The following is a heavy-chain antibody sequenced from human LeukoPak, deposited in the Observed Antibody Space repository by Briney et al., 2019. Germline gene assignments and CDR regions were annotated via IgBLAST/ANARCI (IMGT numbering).Heavy chain of an antibody. V-gene: IGHV3-33*01. J-gene: IGHJ6*03. D-gene: IGHD2-21*02. CDR2: IWYDGSNK. Sequence: GGSLRLSCAASGFTFSSYGMHWVRQAPGKGLEWVAVIWYDGSNKYYADSVKGRLTISRDNSKNTLYLQMNSLRAEDTAVYYCARAYCGGDCYSTPNYYYYYYMDVWGKGTTITVSS. CDR1: GFTFSSYG. CDR3: ARAYCGGDCYSTPNYYYYYYMDV.